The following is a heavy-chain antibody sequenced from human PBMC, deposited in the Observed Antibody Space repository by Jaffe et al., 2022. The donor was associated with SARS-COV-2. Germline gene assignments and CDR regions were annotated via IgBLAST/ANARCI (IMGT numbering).Heavy chain of an antibody. D-gene: IGHD3-10*01. CDR3: ARITYGSGTQNWFDP. CDR1: GGSISSSSYY. J-gene: IGHJ5*02. V-gene: IGHV4-39*01. CDR2: IYYSGRT. Sequence: QLQLQESGPGLVKPSETLSLTCTVSGGSISSSSYYWGWIRQSPGTGLEWIGFGNIYYSGRTYYNPSLKSRVTISVDTSNNQFSLNLRSVTAADTAVYYCARITYGSGTQNWFDPWGQGTLVTVSS.